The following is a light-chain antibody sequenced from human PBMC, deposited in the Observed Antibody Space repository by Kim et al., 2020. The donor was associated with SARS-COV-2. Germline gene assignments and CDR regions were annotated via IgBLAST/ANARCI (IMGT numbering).Light chain of an antibody. Sequence: DIQMAQSPSSLSASVGDRVTITCRASQSISSYLNWYQQKQGKAPNLLIYAASSLQSGVPSRFSGSGSGTDFTLTISSLQPEDVATYYCQQSSSSPWTFGQGTKVDIK. V-gene: IGKV1-39*01. J-gene: IGKJ1*01. CDR1: QSISSY. CDR2: AAS. CDR3: QQSSSSPWT.